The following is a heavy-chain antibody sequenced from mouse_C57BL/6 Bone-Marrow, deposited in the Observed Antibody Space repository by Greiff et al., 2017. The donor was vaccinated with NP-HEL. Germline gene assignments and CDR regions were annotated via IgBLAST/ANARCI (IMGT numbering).Heavy chain of an antibody. V-gene: IGHV1-78*01. J-gene: IGHJ4*01. CDR3: ARAGGLLYAMDY. Sequence: QVQLQQSDAELVKPGASVKISCKVSGYTFTDHTIHWMKQRPEQGLEWIGYIYPRDGSTKYNEKFTGKTTLTAYKSSSTAYMHLNSLTSEDSAVYFCARAGGLLYAMDYWGQGTSVTVSS. CDR2: IYPRDGST. CDR1: GYTFTDHT. D-gene: IGHD2-3*01.